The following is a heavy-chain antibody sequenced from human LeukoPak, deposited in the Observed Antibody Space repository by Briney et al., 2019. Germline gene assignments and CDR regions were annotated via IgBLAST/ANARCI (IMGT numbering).Heavy chain of an antibody. CDR1: GYTFTSYY. CDR3: ARTYCGGDCYSVDYYYYGMDV. V-gene: IGHV1-46*01. CDR2: INPSGGST. Sequence: ASVKVSCKASGYTFTSYYMHWVRQAPGQGLEWMGIINPSGGSTSYAQKFQGRVTMTRDTSTSTVYMELSSLRSEDTAVYYCARTYCGGDCYSVDYYYYGMDVWGQGTPITVSS. D-gene: IGHD2-21*02. J-gene: IGHJ6*02.